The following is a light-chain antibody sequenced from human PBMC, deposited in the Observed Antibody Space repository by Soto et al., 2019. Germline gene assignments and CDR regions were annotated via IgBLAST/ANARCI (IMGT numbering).Light chain of an antibody. V-gene: IGLV2-11*01. Sequence: QSALTQTRSVSGSPGQSVTISCTGTTNDVGNYNYVSWYQQHPSKAPKLMIYDVTKRPSGVPDRFSGSKSGNTASLTISGLQAEDEADYYCCSYAGSYSYVFGTGTKLTVL. CDR3: CSYAGSYSYV. J-gene: IGLJ1*01. CDR1: TNDVGNYNY. CDR2: DVT.